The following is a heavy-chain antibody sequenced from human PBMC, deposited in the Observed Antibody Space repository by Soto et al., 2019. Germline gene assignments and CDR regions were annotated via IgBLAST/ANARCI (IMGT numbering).Heavy chain of an antibody. Sequence: GGSLRLSCAASGFTFSSYAMSWVRQAPGKGLEWVSSISGSGTSTYYADSVKGRFTISRDISKNTLYLQMNSLRADDTAVYYCAKRGSSTSWYWFDPWGQGTLVTVSS. CDR2: ISGSGTST. J-gene: IGHJ5*02. V-gene: IGHV3-23*01. CDR3: AKRGSSTSWYWFDP. CDR1: GFTFSSYA. D-gene: IGHD6-13*01.